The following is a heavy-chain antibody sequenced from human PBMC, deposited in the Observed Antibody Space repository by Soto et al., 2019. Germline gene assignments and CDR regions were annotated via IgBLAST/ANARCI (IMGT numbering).Heavy chain of an antibody. Sequence: PGGSLRLSCAASGFFFSSYAMSWVRQAPGKGLEWVSSISGNGGSTYYADSVKGRFTISRDNSKNTQYLQMDSLRAEDTAVYYCAKDRHINTFNWFDTWGQGTLVTVSS. D-gene: IGHD1-20*01. CDR2: ISGNGGST. CDR3: AKDRHINTFNWFDT. V-gene: IGHV3-23*01. CDR1: GFFFSSYA. J-gene: IGHJ5*02.